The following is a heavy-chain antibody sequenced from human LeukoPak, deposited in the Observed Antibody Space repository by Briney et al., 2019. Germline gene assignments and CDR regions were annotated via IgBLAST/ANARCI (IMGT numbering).Heavy chain of an antibody. J-gene: IGHJ3*02. CDR1: GYSFTNYW. D-gene: IGHD3-10*01. CDR2: IDPGDSDT. V-gene: IGHV5-51*01. Sequence: GESLKISCKGSGYSFTNYWIGWVRQMPGKGLEWMGIIDPGDSDTRYSPSFQGQVTITADKSISTAFLQWSTLKASDTAMYYCQTMVRGVNKTAIFDIWGQGTMVTVSS. CDR3: QTMVRGVNKTAIFDI.